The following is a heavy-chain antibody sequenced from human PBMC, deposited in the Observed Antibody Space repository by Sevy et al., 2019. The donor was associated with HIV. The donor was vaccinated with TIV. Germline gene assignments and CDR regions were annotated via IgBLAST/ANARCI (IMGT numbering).Heavy chain of an antibody. J-gene: IGHJ4*02. CDR1: GFTFSSYS. D-gene: IGHD3-22*01. V-gene: IGHV3-21*01. CDR2: ISSSSTYI. Sequence: GGSLRLSCAASGFTFSSYSMHWVRQAPGKGLEWVSSISSSSTYIYYADSVKGRFTISRDNAKNSLYLQMNSPRAEDTAVYYCARGPDYYDRSGYYYQWGQGTLVTVSS. CDR3: ARGPDYYDRSGYYYQ.